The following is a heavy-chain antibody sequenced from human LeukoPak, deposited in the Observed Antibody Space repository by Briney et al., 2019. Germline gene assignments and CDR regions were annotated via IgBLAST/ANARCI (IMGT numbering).Heavy chain of an antibody. CDR2: INHSGST. V-gene: IGHV4-34*01. D-gene: IGHD1-26*01. Sequence: SETLSLTCAVYGGSFSGYYWSWIRQPPGKGLEWIGEINHSGSTNYNPSLKSRVTISVDTSKNQFSLKLSSVAAADTAVYYCARGREIVGATTSDYWGQGTLVTVSS. CDR1: GGSFSGYY. J-gene: IGHJ4*02. CDR3: ARGREIVGATTSDY.